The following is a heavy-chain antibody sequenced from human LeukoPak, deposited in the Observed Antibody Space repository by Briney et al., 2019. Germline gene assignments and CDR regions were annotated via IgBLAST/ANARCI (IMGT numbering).Heavy chain of an antibody. V-gene: IGHV3-33*01. Sequence: GGSLRLSCAASGFTFSSYGMHWVRQAPGKGLEWVAVIWYDGSNKYYADSVKGRFTISRDNSKNTLYLQMNSLRAEDTAVYYCARVGVEWELYYWGQGTLVTVSS. CDR2: IWYDGSNK. D-gene: IGHD1-26*01. CDR1: GFTFSSYG. J-gene: IGHJ4*02. CDR3: ARVGVEWELYY.